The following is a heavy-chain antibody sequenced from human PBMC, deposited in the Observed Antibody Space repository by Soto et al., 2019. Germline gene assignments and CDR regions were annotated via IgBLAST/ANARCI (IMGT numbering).Heavy chain of an antibody. CDR3: AKDRYCSGGTCLNFYGMDV. J-gene: IGHJ6*02. CDR2: ISYDGSNK. Sequence: QVQLVESGGGVVQPGRSLRLSCAASGFTFSSYGIHWVRQAPGKGLEWVAVISYDGSNKYYADSVKGRFTISRDNSKNTLYLQMNSLRTEDTDMYYCAKDRYCSGGTCLNFYGMDVWGQGTTVTVSS. V-gene: IGHV3-30*18. D-gene: IGHD2-15*01. CDR1: GFTFSSYG.